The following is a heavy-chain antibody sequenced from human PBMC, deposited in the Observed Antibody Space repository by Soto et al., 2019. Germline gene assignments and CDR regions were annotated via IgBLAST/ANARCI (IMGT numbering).Heavy chain of an antibody. CDR1: GFTFNAYA. J-gene: IGHJ4*02. Sequence: EVQLLESGGGLVQPGGSLRLSCAASGFTFNAYAMTWVRQAPGKGLEWVSAIGGSGGNRYYAASVKGRFTISRDNSKHTLXLQMSRLRVEDTAVYYXARVASDYINSVDHWGQGILVTVSS. V-gene: IGHV3-23*01. CDR3: ARVASDYINSVDH. CDR2: IGGSGGNR. D-gene: IGHD4-4*01.